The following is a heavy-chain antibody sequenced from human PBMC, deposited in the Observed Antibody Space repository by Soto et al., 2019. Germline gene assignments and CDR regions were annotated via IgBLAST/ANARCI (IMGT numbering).Heavy chain of an antibody. CDR2: IIPIFGTA. D-gene: IGHD2-15*01. V-gene: IGHV1-69*12. CDR1: GGTFSSYA. J-gene: IGHJ6*02. Sequence: QGQLVQSGAKVKKPGSSVKVSCKASGGTFSSYAISWVRQAPGQGLEWMGGIIPIFGTADYAQKFQGRVTITADESTSTAYMELSSLRSEDTAVYYCASVETQRYYYGMDVWGQRTTVTVSS. CDR3: ASVETQRYYYGMDV.